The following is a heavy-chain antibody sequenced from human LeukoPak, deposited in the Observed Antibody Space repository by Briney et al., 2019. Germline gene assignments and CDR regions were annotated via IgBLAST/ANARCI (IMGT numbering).Heavy chain of an antibody. J-gene: IGHJ6*02. V-gene: IGHV1-2*02. Sequence: GASVKVSCKASGYTFTGYYMHWVRQAPGQGLEWMGWINPNSGGTNYAQKFQGRVTMTRDTSISTAYMELSRLRSGDTAVYYCAREGKKYSSSWYRDYYYGMDVWGQGTTVTVSS. CDR1: GYTFTGYY. CDR2: INPNSGGT. D-gene: IGHD6-13*01. CDR3: AREGKKYSSSWYRDYYYGMDV.